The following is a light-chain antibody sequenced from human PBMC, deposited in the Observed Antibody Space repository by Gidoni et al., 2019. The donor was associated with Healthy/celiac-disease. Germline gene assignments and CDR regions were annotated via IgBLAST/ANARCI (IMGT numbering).Light chain of an antibody. J-gene: IGKJ1*01. CDR2: LGY. V-gene: IGKV2-28*01. CDR3: MQALQTPWT. CDR1: QSLLHSNGYHY. Sequence: DIVMTQSPLSLPVTPGEPASISCRSSQSLLHSNGYHYLYWYLQNPGQSPPLLIYLGYNRASGVPDMFSGRGSGTDFTLKISRVEAEDVGVYYWMQALQTPWTFGQGTKVEIK.